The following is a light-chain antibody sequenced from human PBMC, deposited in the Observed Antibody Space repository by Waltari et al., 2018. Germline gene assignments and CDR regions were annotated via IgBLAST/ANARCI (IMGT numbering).Light chain of an antibody. J-gene: IGKJ1*01. Sequence: EIVLTQSPLSLSVSPGEPAPISCRSDQSLLHRNGYNYFNWYFQRPGQSPQLLIWLASNRASGVPDRFRATGSGTEFTLSISRVEAEDVGVYFCMQILQTPRTFGQGT. CDR2: LAS. V-gene: IGKV2-28*01. CDR1: QSLLHRNGYNY. CDR3: MQILQTPRT.